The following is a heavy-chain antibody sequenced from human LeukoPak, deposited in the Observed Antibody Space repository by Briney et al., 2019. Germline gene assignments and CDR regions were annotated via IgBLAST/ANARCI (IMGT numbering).Heavy chain of an antibody. Sequence: GGSLRLSCAASGFTFSSYGMHWVRQAPGKGLEWVAVIWYDGSNKYYADSVEGRFTISRDNSKNTLYLQMNSLRAEDTAVYYCARATGSYSTAYFDYWGQGTLVTVSS. CDR3: ARATGSYSTAYFDY. D-gene: IGHD3-10*01. V-gene: IGHV3-33*01. J-gene: IGHJ4*02. CDR2: IWYDGSNK. CDR1: GFTFSSYG.